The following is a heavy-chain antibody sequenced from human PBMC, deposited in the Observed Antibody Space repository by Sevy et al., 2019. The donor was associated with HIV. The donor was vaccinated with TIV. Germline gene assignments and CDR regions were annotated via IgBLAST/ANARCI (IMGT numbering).Heavy chain of an antibody. J-gene: IGHJ5*02. CDR2: FTSSSSYI. D-gene: IGHD1-26*01. V-gene: IGHV3-21*01. CDR1: GFTFSSYS. Sequence: GGSLRLSCAASGFTFSSYSMNWVRQAPGKGLEWVSSFTSSSSYIYYANSVKGRFTISRDNAKNSLYLQMNSLRAEDTAVYYCARDLISGAYGGWFDPWGQGTLVTVSS. CDR3: ARDLISGAYGGWFDP.